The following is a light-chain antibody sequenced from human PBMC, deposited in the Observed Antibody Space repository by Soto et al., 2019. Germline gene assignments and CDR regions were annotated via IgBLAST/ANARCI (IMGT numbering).Light chain of an antibody. Sequence: QSALTQPASVSGSPGQSITISCTGTSSDVGGYNYVSWYQQHPGKAPKLMIYEVSNRASGGSNRFSGSKSGNTAYLTISGLQAEDEAEYDCSSYTSSSIDYVFGTGTKVTVL. CDR2: EVS. J-gene: IGLJ1*01. V-gene: IGLV2-14*01. CDR3: SSYTSSSIDYV. CDR1: SSDVGGYNY.